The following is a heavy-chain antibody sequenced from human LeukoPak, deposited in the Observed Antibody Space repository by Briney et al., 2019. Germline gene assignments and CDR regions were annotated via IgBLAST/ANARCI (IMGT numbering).Heavy chain of an antibody. CDR2: ISSSGSTI. Sequence: GGSLRLSCAASEFTFSDYYMSWIRQAPGKGLEWVSYISSSGSTIYYADSVKGRFTISRDNAKNSLYLQMNSLRAEDTAVYYCAREKDRGMTTEDYWGQGTLVTVSS. J-gene: IGHJ4*02. CDR3: AREKDRGMTTEDY. D-gene: IGHD4-17*01. CDR1: EFTFSDYY. V-gene: IGHV3-11*01.